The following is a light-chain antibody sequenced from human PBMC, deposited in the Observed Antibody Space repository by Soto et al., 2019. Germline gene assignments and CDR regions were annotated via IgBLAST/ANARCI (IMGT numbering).Light chain of an antibody. CDR2: GSL. CDR1: QDIRNE. Sequence: AIQMTQSPSSLSASVGDRVTITFRASQDIRNELGWYQQRPGKAPKLLIYGSLRLESGVPSRFSGSGSCTDFTLTISSLQPEDFATYYGLQDYDYPRTFGQGTKVEIK. J-gene: IGKJ1*01. V-gene: IGKV1-6*01. CDR3: LQDYDYPRT.